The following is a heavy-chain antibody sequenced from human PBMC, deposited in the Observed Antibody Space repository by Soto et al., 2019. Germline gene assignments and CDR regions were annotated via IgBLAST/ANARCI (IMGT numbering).Heavy chain of an antibody. D-gene: IGHD2-15*01. CDR3: VKALQPPIGYCSGGSCSRPYYFDY. J-gene: IGHJ4*02. Sequence: GGSLRLSCSASGFTFSSYAMHWVRQAPGKGLEYVSAISSNGGSTYYADSVKGRFTISRDNSKNTLYLQTSSLRAEDTAVYYCVKALQPPIGYCSGGSCSRPYYFDYWGQGTLVTVSS. CDR2: ISSNGGST. CDR1: GFTFSSYA. V-gene: IGHV3-64D*06.